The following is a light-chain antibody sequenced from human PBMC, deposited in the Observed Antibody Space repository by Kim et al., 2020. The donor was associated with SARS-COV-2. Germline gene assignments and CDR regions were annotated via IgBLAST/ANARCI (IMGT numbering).Light chain of an antibody. CDR1: QSVLYSSNNKNY. V-gene: IGKV4-1*01. Sequence: DIVMTQSPDSLAVSLGERATINCKSSQSVLYSSNNKNYLAWYQQKPGQPPKLLIYWASTRESGVPDRFSGSGSGTDFTLTISSLQAEDVAVYYCQQYYSPPWTFGLGTKVDIK. J-gene: IGKJ1*01. CDR2: WAS. CDR3: QQYYSPPWT.